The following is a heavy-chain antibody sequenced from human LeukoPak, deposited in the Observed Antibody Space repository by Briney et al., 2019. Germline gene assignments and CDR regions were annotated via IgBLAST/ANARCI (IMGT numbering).Heavy chain of an antibody. CDR2: IYYSGST. CDR3: ARDVAAENNWFDP. V-gene: IGHV4-59*12. CDR1: GGSISSYY. D-gene: IGHD6-25*01. J-gene: IGHJ5*02. Sequence: SETLSLTCTVSGGSISSYYWSWIRQPPGKGLEWIGYIYYSGSTYYNPSLKSRVTISVDTSKNQFSLKLSSVTAADTAVYYCARDVAAENNWFDPWGQGTLVTVSS.